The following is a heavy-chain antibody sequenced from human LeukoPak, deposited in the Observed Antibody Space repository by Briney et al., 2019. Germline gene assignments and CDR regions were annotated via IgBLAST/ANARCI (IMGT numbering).Heavy chain of an antibody. J-gene: IGHJ3*02. V-gene: IGHV3-7*01. CDR2: IRQDGSEK. CDR3: AREYYDTSGSAFDI. D-gene: IGHD3-22*01. CDR1: GFTFSRYW. Sequence: PGGSLRLSCAASGFTFSRYWMIWVRQAPGKGLEWVANIRQDGSEKYYVASVRGRFTISRDNAKNSLYLQMNSLRAEDTAVYYCAREYYDTSGSAFDIWGQGTMVTVSS.